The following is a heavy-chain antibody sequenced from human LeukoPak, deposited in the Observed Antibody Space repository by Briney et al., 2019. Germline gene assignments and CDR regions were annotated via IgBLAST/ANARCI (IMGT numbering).Heavy chain of an antibody. V-gene: IGHV4-34*01. D-gene: IGHD6-13*01. CDR3: ASTEGSSWPPFDY. CDR2: INHSGST. J-gene: IGHJ4*02. Sequence: PSETLSLTCAVYGGSFSGYYWSWIRQPPGKGLEWIGEINHSGSTNYNPSLKSRVTISVDTSKNQFSLKLSSVTAADTAVYYCASTEGSSWPPFDYWGQGTLVTGSS. CDR1: GGSFSGYY.